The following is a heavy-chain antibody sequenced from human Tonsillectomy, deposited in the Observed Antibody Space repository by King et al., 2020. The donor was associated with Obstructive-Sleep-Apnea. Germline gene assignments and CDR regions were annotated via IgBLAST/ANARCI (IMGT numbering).Heavy chain of an antibody. CDR1: GGSISSYY. CDR3: ASWKVRGVIQEY. Sequence: VQLQESGPGLVKPSETLSLTCTVSGGSISSYYWSWIRQPAGKGMEWIGRIHTTGYTNYNPSLKSRVTMSVDTSKIQFSLKLSSVTAADTAVYYCASWKVRGVIQEYWGQGTLVTVSS. V-gene: IGHV4-4*07. CDR2: IHTTGYT. D-gene: IGHD3-10*01. J-gene: IGHJ4*02.